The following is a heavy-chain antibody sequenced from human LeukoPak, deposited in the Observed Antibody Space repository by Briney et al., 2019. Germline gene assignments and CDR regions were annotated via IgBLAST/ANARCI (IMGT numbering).Heavy chain of an antibody. CDR3: AKAEYSSSSPRFDY. V-gene: IGHV3-23*01. Sequence: SGGSLRPSSAASGFTLSSYAMSWVRQAPGKGLEWVSAISGSGGSTYYADSVKGRFTISRDNSKNTLYLQMNSLRAEDTAVYYCAKAEYSSSSPRFDYWGQGTLFTVSS. J-gene: IGHJ4*02. CDR2: ISGSGGST. D-gene: IGHD6-6*01. CDR1: GFTLSSYA.